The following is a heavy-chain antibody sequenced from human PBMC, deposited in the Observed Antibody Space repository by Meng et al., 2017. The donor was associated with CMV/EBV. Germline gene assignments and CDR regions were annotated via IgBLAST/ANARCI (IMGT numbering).Heavy chain of an antibody. D-gene: IGHD6-19*01. CDR3: ARAVAGTAGDSDY. Sequence: GESLKISCAASGFTFSSYAMSWVRQAPGKGLEWVSVIYSGGSSTYYADSVKGRFTISRDNAKNSLYLQMNSLRAEDTAVYYCARAVAGTAGDSDYWGQGTLVTVSS. J-gene: IGHJ4*02. CDR1: GFTFSSYA. V-gene: IGHV3-23*03. CDR2: IYSGGSST.